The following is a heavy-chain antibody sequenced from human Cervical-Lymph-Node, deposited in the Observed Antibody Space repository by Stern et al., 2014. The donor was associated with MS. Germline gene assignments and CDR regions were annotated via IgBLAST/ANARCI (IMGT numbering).Heavy chain of an antibody. CDR2: IYYSGST. Sequence: VQLEESGPGLVKPSETLSLTCTVSGGSISSYYWSWIRQPPGKGLEWIGYIYYSGSTNYNPSLKSRVTISVDTSKNQFSLKLSSVTAADTAVYYCAREDGSSWYADAFDIWGQGTMVTVSS. J-gene: IGHJ3*02. D-gene: IGHD6-13*01. CDR1: GGSISSYY. V-gene: IGHV4-59*01. CDR3: AREDGSSWYADAFDI.